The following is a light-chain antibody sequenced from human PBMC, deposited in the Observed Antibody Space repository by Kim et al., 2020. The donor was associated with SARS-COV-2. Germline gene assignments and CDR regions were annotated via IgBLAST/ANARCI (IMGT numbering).Light chain of an antibody. J-gene: IGKJ4*01. CDR1: QSVSSSY. CDR3: QLDYNLPVT. Sequence: PGERVTLSCRASQSVSSSYLTWYQQKPGQAPGLLIYGSSTSATGIPARFSGSGSATAFTLTITSLQPEDFAVYYCQLDYNLPVTFAGCTQV. CDR2: GSS. V-gene: IGKV3D-7*01.